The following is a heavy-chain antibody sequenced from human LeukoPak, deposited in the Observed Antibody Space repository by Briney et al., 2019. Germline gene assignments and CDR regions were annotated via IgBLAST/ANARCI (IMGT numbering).Heavy chain of an antibody. CDR3: ARDPSVGKKVGATTSYYYYGMDV. J-gene: IGHJ6*02. Sequence: GASVKVSCKASGYTFTGYYMHWVRQAPGQGLEWMGWINPNSGGTNYAQKFQGRVTMTRDTPISTAYMELSRLRSDDTAVYYCARDPSVGKKVGATTSYYYYGMDVWGQGTTVTVSS. D-gene: IGHD1-26*01. CDR1: GYTFTGYY. CDR2: INPNSGGT. V-gene: IGHV1-2*02.